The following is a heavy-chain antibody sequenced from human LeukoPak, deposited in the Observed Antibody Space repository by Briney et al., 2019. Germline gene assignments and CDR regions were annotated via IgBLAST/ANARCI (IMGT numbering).Heavy chain of an antibody. D-gene: IGHD5-18*01. V-gene: IGHV1-69*04. J-gene: IGHJ6*02. CDR2: IIPILGIA. CDR3: ASSPSRIQLWLSDYYGMDV. Sequence: ASVKVSCKASGGTFSSYAISWVRQAPGQGLEWMGRIIPILGIANYAQKFQGRVTITADKSTSTAYMELSSLRSEDTAVYYCASSPSRIQLWLSDYYGMDVWGQGTTVTVSS. CDR1: GGTFSSYA.